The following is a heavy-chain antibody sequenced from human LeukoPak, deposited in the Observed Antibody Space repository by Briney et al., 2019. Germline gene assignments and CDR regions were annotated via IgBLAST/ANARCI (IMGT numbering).Heavy chain of an antibody. CDR2: IKSDGSST. V-gene: IGHV3-74*01. CDR1: GFTFSTSW. Sequence: PGGSLRLSCEASGFTFSTSWMHWVRQAPGKGLVWVSRIKSDGSSTNYADSVKGRVTIFRDNAKNMLYLQMTSLRAEDTAVYYCARGGSPLYWGQGTLVTVSS. J-gene: IGHJ4*02. CDR3: ARGGSPLY. D-gene: IGHD3-10*01.